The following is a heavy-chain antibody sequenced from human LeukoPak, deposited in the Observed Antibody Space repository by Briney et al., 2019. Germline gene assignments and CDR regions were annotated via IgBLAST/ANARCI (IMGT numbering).Heavy chain of an antibody. CDR2: ISYDGSNK. Sequence: GGSLRLSCAASGFTFSSYAMHWVRQAPGKGLEWVAVISYDGSNKYYADSVKGRFTISRDNSKNTLYLQMNSLRAEDTAVYYCARDREPMVRGVGYWGQGTLVTVSS. J-gene: IGHJ4*02. CDR3: ARDREPMVRGVGY. CDR1: GFTFSSYA. D-gene: IGHD3-10*01. V-gene: IGHV3-30-3*01.